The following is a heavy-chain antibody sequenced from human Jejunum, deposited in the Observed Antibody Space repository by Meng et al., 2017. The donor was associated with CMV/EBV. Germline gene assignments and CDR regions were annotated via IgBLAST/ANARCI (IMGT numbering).Heavy chain of an antibody. D-gene: IGHD3-3*01. CDR2: ICFSGTT. V-gene: IGHV4-59*11. Sequence: GSIISHCWSWIRQPPSQGLEWIGSICFSGTTSYNPALTSRVTMSVDTSKNQFSLKLSRVTAADTAVYYCASIDFWGGCPFYYGIHVWGQGTTVTVSS. CDR3: ASIDFWGGCPFYYGIHV. CDR1: GSIISHC. J-gene: IGHJ6*02.